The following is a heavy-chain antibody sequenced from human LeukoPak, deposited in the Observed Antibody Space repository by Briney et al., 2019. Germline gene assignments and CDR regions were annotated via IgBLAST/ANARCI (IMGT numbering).Heavy chain of an antibody. J-gene: IGHJ3*02. D-gene: IGHD2-15*01. Sequence: SETLSLTCTVSGGSISSYYWSWIRQPPGKGLEWIGYIYYSGSTNYNPSLKSRVTISVDTSKNQFSLKLSSVTAADTAVYYCARGSIVVVVAAREDAFDIWGQGTMVTVSS. V-gene: IGHV4-59*08. CDR1: GGSISSYY. CDR3: ARGSIVVVVAAREDAFDI. CDR2: IYYSGST.